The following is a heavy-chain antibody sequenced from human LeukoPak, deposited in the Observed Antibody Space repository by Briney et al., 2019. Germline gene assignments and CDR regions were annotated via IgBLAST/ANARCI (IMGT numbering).Heavy chain of an antibody. V-gene: IGHV3-7*01. CDR3: ARDPRGYDSSGYPYYFDY. D-gene: IGHD3-22*01. J-gene: IGHJ4*02. CDR1: GFTFSSYW. CDR2: IKQNGSEK. Sequence: GGSLRLSCAASGFTFSSYWMSWVRQAPGKGLEWVANIKQNGSEKYYVDSVKGRFTISRDNAKNSLYLQINSLRVEDTAVYYCARDPRGYDSSGYPYYFDYWGQGTLVTVSS.